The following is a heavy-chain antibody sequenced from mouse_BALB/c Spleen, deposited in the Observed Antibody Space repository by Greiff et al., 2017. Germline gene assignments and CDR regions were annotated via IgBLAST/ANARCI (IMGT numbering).Heavy chain of an antibody. J-gene: IGHJ1*01. CDR1: GYTFTSYW. V-gene: IGHV1-7*01. D-gene: IGHD1-2*01. Sequence: VKLVESGAELAKPGASVKMSCKASGYTFTSYWMHWVKQRPGQGLEWIGYINPSTGYTEYNQKFKDKATLTADKSSSTAYMQLSSLTSEDSAVYYCARLRLLYFDVWGAGTTVTVSS. CDR2: INPSTGYT. CDR3: ARLRLLYFDV.